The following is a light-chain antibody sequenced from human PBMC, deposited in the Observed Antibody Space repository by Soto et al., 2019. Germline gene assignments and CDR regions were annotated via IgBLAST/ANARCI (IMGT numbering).Light chain of an antibody. Sequence: DIQMTQSPSTLSASVGDRVTITCRASQSISSWLAWYQQKPGQAPQLLIYDASSLEGGVPSRFSGSGSGTEFTLTISSLQPDDSATYYCQHYSLYSPWTFGQGTKVDIK. CDR3: QHYSLYSPWT. V-gene: IGKV1-5*01. CDR1: QSISSW. CDR2: DAS. J-gene: IGKJ1*01.